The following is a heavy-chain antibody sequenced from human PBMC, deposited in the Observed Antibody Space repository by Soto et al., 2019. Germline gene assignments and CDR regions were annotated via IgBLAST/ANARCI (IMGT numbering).Heavy chain of an antibody. J-gene: IGHJ6*02. V-gene: IGHV1-69*06. Sequence: SVKVSCKASGGTFSSYAISWVRQAPGQGLEWMGGIIPIFGTANYAQKFQGRVTITADKSTSTAYMELSSLRSEDTAVYYCTSRIIQLWLEGYYYGMDVWGQGTTVTVSS. CDR2: IIPIFGTA. CDR3: TSRIIQLWLEGYYYGMDV. D-gene: IGHD5-18*01. CDR1: GGTFSSYA.